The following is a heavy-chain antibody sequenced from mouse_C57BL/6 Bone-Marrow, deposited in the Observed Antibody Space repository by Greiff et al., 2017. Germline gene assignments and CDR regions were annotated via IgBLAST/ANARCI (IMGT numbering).Heavy chain of an antibody. Sequence: EVQLVESGGGLVQSGRSLRLSCATSGFTFSDFYMEWVRQAPGKGLEWIAASRNKANDYTTEYSASVKGRFIVSRDTSQSILYLQMNALRAEDTAIYYCARDAGGGWLTPFAYWGQGTLVTVSA. CDR1: GFTFSDFY. V-gene: IGHV7-1*01. CDR2: SRNKANDYTT. J-gene: IGHJ3*01. CDR3: ARDAGGGWLTPFAY. D-gene: IGHD2-3*01.